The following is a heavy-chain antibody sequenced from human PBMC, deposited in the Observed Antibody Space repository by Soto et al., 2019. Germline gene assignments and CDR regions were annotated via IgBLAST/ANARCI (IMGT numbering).Heavy chain of an antibody. D-gene: IGHD1-1*01. V-gene: IGHV1-8*01. J-gene: IGHJ6*02. CDR1: GYTFTSYD. CDR2: MNPNSGNT. Sequence: QVQLVQSGAEVKKHGASVKVSCKASGYTFTSYDINWVRQATGQGLEWMGWMNPNSGNTGYAQKFRGRVTLTRNTPISTAYMQLSSLRSEDTAVYYCARERTGTTSMDVWGQGTTVTVSS. CDR3: ARERTGTTSMDV.